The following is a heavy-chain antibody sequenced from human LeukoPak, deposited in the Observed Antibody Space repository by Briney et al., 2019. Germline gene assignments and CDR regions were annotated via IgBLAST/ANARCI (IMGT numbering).Heavy chain of an antibody. J-gene: IGHJ4*02. CDR3: ARGGYSYGRDY. D-gene: IGHD5-18*01. V-gene: IGHV4-39*07. CDR1: GGSISSSSYY. Sequence: SETLSLTCTVSGGSISSSSYYWSWIRQPPGKGLEWIGEINHSGSTNYNPSLKSRVTISVDTSKNQFSLKLSSVTAADTAVYYCARGGYSYGRDYWGQGTLVTVSS. CDR2: INHSGST.